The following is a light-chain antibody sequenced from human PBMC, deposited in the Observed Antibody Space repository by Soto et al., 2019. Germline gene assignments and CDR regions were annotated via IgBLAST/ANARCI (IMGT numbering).Light chain of an antibody. CDR3: QKHDGVPL. Sequence: DIQMTQSPSTLSGSVGDRVTITCRASRDISNHLNWYQQKPGKAPNLLIYDASDLETGVPSRFSGGGSGTFFSFTINSLQPEDIATYYCQKHDGVPLFGPGTKVDIK. CDR2: DAS. V-gene: IGKV1-33*01. CDR1: RDISNH. J-gene: IGKJ3*01.